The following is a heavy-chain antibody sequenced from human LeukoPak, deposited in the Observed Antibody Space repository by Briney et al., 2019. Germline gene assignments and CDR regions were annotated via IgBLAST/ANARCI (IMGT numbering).Heavy chain of an antibody. D-gene: IGHD5-18*01. J-gene: IGHJ4*01. CDR2: INHSGST. CDR3: AGRLGYGYGDRGPDY. Sequence: SETLSLTCAVYGESFSGYYWSWIRQPPGKGLEWIGEINHSGSTNYNPSLKSRVTISVDTPKNQLSLKLSSVTAADTAVYYCAGRLGYGYGDRGPDYWGQGTPGTVSS. V-gene: IGHV4-34*01. CDR1: GESFSGYY.